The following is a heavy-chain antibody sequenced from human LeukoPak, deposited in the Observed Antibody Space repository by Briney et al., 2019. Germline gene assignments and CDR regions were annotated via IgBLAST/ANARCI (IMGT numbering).Heavy chain of an antibody. J-gene: IGHJ3*02. CDR1: GGSISSYY. CDR3: ARGGYCSGGSCFQDAFDI. CDR2: IYASGST. V-gene: IGHV4-4*07. Sequence: SETLSLTCTVSGGSISSYYWSWIRQPAGKGLEWIGRIYASGSTNYNPSLKSRVTISVDTSKNQFSLKLSSVTAADTAVYYCARGGYCSGGSCFQDAFDIWGQGTMVTVSS. D-gene: IGHD2-15*01.